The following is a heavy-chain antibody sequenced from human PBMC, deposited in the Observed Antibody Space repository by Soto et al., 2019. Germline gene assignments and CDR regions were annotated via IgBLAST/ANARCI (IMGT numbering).Heavy chain of an antibody. CDR1: GGSLSGYY. CDR3: ANLSPFYDSSGSKGPDD. J-gene: IGHJ4*02. CDR2: INHSGST. Sequence: QVQLQQWGAGLLKPSETLSLTCAVYGGSLSGYYWSWIRQPPGKGLEWIGEINHSGSTNYNPSLKSRVTISVDTSKNQFSLKLSSVTAADTAVYYCANLSPFYDSSGSKGPDDWGQGTLVTVSS. D-gene: IGHD3-22*01. V-gene: IGHV4-34*01.